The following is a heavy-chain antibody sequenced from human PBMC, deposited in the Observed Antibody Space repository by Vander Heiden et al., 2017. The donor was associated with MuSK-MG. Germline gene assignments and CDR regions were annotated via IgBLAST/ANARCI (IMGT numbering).Heavy chain of an antibody. CDR1: GGTSSSYA. V-gene: IGHV1-69*06. Sequence: QVQLVQSGAEVKKPGSSVKVSCKASGGTSSSYAISWVRQAPGQGLEWMGGIIPIFGTANYAQKFQGRVTITADKSTSTAYMELSSMRSEETAVYYCARSARPTATTSGWFDPWGQGTMVTVSS. CDR2: IIPIFGTA. D-gene: IGHD4-17*01. CDR3: ARSARPTATTSGWFDP. J-gene: IGHJ5*02.